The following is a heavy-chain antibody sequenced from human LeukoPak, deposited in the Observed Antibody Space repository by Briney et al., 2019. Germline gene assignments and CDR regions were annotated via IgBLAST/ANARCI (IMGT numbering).Heavy chain of an antibody. CDR2: IYYSGST. CDR3: ARGSGWYPY. Sequence: NPSETLFLTCTVSGGSISSYYWSWIRQPPGKGLEWIGYIYYSGSTNYNPSLKSRVTISVDTSKNQFSLKLSSVTAADTAVYYCARGSGWYPYWGQGTLVTVSS. V-gene: IGHV4-59*01. D-gene: IGHD6-19*01. J-gene: IGHJ4*02. CDR1: GGSISSYY.